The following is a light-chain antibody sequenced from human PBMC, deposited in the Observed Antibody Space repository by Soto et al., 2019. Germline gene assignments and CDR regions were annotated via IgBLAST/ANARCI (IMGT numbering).Light chain of an antibody. CDR2: AAS. CDR3: QQSNSYPQT. CDR1: QGIGSY. J-gene: IGKJ1*01. Sequence: DIQLTQSPSFLSASVGDRVTITCRASQGIGSYLAWYQQKPGKAPKLLIYAASTLQSGVPSGFSGSGSGTEFTLTISSLQPEDFATYYCQQSNSYPQTFGQGTKVEIK. V-gene: IGKV1-9*01.